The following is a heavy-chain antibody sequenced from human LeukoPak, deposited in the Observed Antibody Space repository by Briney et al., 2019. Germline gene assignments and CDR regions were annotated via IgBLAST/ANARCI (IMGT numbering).Heavy chain of an antibody. D-gene: IGHD1-26*01. CDR2: IYSGGST. CDR3: AREGNSGSYYAFDY. V-gene: IGHV3-66*01. J-gene: IGHJ4*02. Sequence: GGSLRLSCAASGFTFSIYAMSWVRQAPGKGLEWVSVIYSGGSTYYADSVKGRFTISRDNSKNTLYLQMNSLRAEDTAVYYCAREGNSGSYYAFDYWGQGTLVTVSS. CDR1: GFTFSIYA.